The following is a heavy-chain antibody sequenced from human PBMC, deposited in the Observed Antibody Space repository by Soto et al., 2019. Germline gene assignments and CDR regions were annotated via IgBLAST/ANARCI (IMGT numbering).Heavy chain of an antibody. CDR2: IDYSGYT. D-gene: IGHD3-3*01. CDR3: ARKQAGFFYGIDY. J-gene: IGHJ4*02. CDR1: GVSISSGNSH. V-gene: IGHV4-31*03. Sequence: LSLTCTVSGVSISSGNSHWNWIRQHPGKGLEWLGYIDYSGYTFYNPSLQSRIILSMDTSKNQFSLKLSSATAADTAVYFCARKQAGFFYGIDYWGQGTLVTVSS.